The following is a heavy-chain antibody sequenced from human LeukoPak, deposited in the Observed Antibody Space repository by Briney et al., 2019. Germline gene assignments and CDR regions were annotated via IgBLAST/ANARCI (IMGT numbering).Heavy chain of an antibody. CDR1: GFTFSDYY. D-gene: IGHD2-2*01. J-gene: IGHJ6*03. V-gene: IGHV3-11*04. CDR2: ISSSGSTI. Sequence: GGSLRLSCAASGFTFSDYYMSWIRQAPGKGLEWVSYISSSGSTIYYADSVQGRFTVSRDNAKNSLYLQMNSLRAEDTAVYYCARFPCSSTSCYGYYYYYYMDVWGKGTTVTVSS. CDR3: ARFPCSSTSCYGYYYYYYMDV.